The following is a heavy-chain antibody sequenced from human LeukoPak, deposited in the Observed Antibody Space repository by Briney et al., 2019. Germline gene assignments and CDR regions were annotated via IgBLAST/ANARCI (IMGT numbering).Heavy chain of an antibody. CDR2: MNPNSGNT. CDR3: ARISGEVELLIRNAFDI. V-gene: IGHV1-8*01. D-gene: IGHD1-7*01. J-gene: IGHJ3*02. Sequence: ASVKVSCKASGYTFTSYDINWVRQATGQGLEWMGWMNPNSGNTGCAQKFQGRVTMTRNTSISTAYMELSSLRSEDTAVYYCARISGEVELLIRNAFDIWGQGTMVTVSS. CDR1: GYTFTSYD.